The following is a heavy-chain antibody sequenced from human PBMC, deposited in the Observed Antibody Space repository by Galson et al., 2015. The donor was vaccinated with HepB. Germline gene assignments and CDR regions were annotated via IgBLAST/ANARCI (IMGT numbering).Heavy chain of an antibody. D-gene: IGHD3-10*01. CDR3: ARGKLLWFRELFQPDMVDGGFDY. J-gene: IGHJ4*02. CDR1: GYTFTSYD. Sequence: SVKVSCKASGYTFTSYDINWVRQATGQGLEWMGWMNPNSGNTGYAQKFQGRVTMTRNTSISTAYMELSSLRSEDTAVYYCARGKLLWFRELFQPDMVDGGFDYWGQGTLVTVSS. V-gene: IGHV1-8*01. CDR2: MNPNSGNT.